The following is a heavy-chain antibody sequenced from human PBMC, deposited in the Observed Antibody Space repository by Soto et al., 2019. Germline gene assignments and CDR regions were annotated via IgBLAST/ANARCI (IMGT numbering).Heavy chain of an antibody. Sequence: PGESLKISCKGSGYSFTSYWIGWVRQMPGKGLEWMGIIYPGGSDTRYSPSFQGQVTISADKSISTAYLQWSSLKASDTAMYYCARSMVRGVIPYYYGMDVWGQGTTVTVSS. CDR3: ARSMVRGVIPYYYGMDV. V-gene: IGHV5-51*01. CDR1: GYSFTSYW. D-gene: IGHD3-10*01. J-gene: IGHJ6*02. CDR2: IYPGGSDT.